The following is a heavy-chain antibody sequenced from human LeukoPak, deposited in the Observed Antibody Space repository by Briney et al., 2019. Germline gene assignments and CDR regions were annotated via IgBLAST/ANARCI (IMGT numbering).Heavy chain of an antibody. J-gene: IGHJ4*02. CDR1: SGSIRSGDYY. V-gene: IGHV4-61*08. CDR2: VYNSGST. D-gene: IGHD5-24*01. CDR3: ARGGDAYYFHY. Sequence: SETLSLTSTVSSGSIRSGDYYWSWIRQPPGKGLEWIGYVYNSGSTNYNPSLKSRVTISIETSKNQFSLKLSSVTAADTAMYYCARGGDAYYFHYWGQGTLVTVSS.